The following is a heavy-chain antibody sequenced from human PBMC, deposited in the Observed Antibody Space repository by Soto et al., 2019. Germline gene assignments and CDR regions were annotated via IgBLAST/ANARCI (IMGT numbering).Heavy chain of an antibody. CDR3: ARESEDLTSNFDY. J-gene: IGHJ4*02. CDR2: ISSTTNYI. V-gene: IGHV3-21*06. CDR1: GFTFTRYS. Sequence: GGSLRLSCAASGFTFTRYSMNWVRQAPGKGLEWVSSISSTTNYIYYGDSMKGRFTISRDNAKNSLYLEMNSLRAEDTAVHYCARESEDLTSNFDYWGQGTLVTVSS.